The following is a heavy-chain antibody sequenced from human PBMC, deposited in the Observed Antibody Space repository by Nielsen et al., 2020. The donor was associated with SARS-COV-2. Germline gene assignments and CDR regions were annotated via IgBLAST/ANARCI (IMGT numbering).Heavy chain of an antibody. V-gene: IGHV3-33*08. J-gene: IGHJ3*02. Sequence: GESLKISCAASGFTFSSYGMHWVRQAPGKGLEWVAVIWYDGSNKYYADSVKGRFTISRDNSKNTLYLQMNSLRAEDTAVYYCARDPAQWLASNDAFDIWGQGTMVTVSS. D-gene: IGHD6-19*01. CDR1: GFTFSSYG. CDR3: ARDPAQWLASNDAFDI. CDR2: IWYDGSNK.